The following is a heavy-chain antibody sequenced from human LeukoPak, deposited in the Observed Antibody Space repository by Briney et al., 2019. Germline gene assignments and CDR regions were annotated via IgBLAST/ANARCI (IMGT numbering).Heavy chain of an antibody. J-gene: IGHJ6*02. CDR2: ITPILGIA. Sequence: GASVKVSCKASGGTFSSYAISWVRQAPGQGLEWMGRITPILGIANYAQKFQGRVTITADKSTSTAYMELSSLRSEDTAVYYCARGCYYGSGSYWNYYYYGMDVWGQGTTVTVSS. V-gene: IGHV1-69*04. CDR1: GGTFSSYA. D-gene: IGHD3-10*01. CDR3: ARGCYYGSGSYWNYYYYGMDV.